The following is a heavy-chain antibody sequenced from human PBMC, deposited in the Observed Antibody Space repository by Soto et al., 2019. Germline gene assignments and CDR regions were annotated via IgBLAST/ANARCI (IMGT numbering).Heavy chain of an antibody. Sequence: SETLSLTCTVSGGSISSYYWSWIRQPPGKGLEWIGYIYYSGSTNYNPSLKSRVTISVDTSKNQFSLKLSSVTAADTAVYYCARDYYYYYGMDVWGQGTTVTVSS. CDR2: IYYSGST. CDR3: ARDYYYYYGMDV. CDR1: GGSISSYY. J-gene: IGHJ6*02. V-gene: IGHV4-59*01.